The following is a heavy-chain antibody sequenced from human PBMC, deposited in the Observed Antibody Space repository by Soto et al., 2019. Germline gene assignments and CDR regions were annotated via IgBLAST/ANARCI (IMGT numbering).Heavy chain of an antibody. Sequence: GGSLRLSCVGSGFTFSTYSINWVRQAPGKGLEWVSSISSRSDIYYADSVKGRFTISRDNAKNSVSLQMNSLRAEDTAVYYCAREYTAWPLAYGLDVWGQGNKVTVSS. D-gene: IGHD2-2*02. CDR1: GFTFSTYS. V-gene: IGHV3-21*01. CDR3: AREYTAWPLAYGLDV. J-gene: IGHJ6*02. CDR2: ISSRSDI.